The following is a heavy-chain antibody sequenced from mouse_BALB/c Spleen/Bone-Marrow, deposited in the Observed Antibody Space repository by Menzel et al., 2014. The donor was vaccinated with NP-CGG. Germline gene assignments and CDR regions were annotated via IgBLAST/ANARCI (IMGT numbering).Heavy chain of an antibody. V-gene: IGHV7-3*02. CDR3: ARDDYYAMDY. Sequence: EVQLVESGGGLVQPGGSLRLSCATSGFTFTDYYMSWVRQPPGKALEWLGFIRNKANGYTTEYSASVEGRFTISRDNSQSILYLQMNTLRAEDSATYYCARDDYYAMDYWGQGTSVTASS. J-gene: IGHJ4*01. CDR2: IRNKANGYTT. CDR1: GFTFTDYY.